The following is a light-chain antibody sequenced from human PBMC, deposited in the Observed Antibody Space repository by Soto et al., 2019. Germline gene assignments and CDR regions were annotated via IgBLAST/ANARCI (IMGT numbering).Light chain of an antibody. CDR2: GAS. V-gene: IGKV3-20*01. J-gene: IGKJ1*01. Sequence: ENVLTQSPGTLSLSPGERAALACSAAKSVTANYGAWYQQKPGQAPRLLLYGASNRASGIPDRFSGSGSGTDFTLAISSLEREDFAVYFCQQYAASPQTFGQGTRVEVK. CDR3: QQYAASPQT. CDR1: KSVTANY.